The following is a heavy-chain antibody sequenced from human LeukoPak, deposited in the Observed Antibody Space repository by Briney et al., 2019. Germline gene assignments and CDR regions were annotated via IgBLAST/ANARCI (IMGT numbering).Heavy chain of an antibody. CDR3: ARYQYGSWSPRSLFSLV. Sequence: SQTLSLTCAISGYSVSSNSAAWNWIRKSPSRGLEWWGRTYYRNKWYNDNVLAVKSRITINPDTSKNQFSLQLNSVTPGDTAVYYCARYQYGSWSPRSLFSLVWGQRTRDSVPS. CDR1: GYSVSSNSAA. V-gene: IGHV6-1*01. CDR2: TYYRNKWYN. D-gene: IGHD3-10*01. J-gene: IGHJ4*02.